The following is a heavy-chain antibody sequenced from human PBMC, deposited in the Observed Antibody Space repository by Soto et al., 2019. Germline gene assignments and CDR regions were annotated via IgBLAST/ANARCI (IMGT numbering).Heavy chain of an antibody. Sequence: SETLSLTCTVSGGSISSSSYYWGWIRQPPGKGMEWIGSIYYSGSTYYNPSLKSRVTISVDTSKNQFSLKLSSVTAADTAVYYCARHGGYCSGGSCYPIYYGMDVWGQGTTVTVSS. V-gene: IGHV4-39*01. CDR1: GGSISSSSYY. J-gene: IGHJ6*02. CDR2: IYYSGST. D-gene: IGHD2-15*01. CDR3: ARHGGYCSGGSCYPIYYGMDV.